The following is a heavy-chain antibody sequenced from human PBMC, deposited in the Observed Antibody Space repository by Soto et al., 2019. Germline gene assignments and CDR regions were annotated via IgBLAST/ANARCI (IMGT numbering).Heavy chain of an antibody. CDR3: ARRGGVATNAFEI. J-gene: IGHJ3*02. Sequence: QLQLQESGPGLVKPSETLSLTCTVSGGSISSSSYYWGWIRQPPGKGLEWIGIIYYSGSTYYNPSLKSRVTISVDTSKNQFSLKLSSVTAADTAVYYCARRGGVATNAFEISGQGTMVTVSS. CDR1: GGSISSSSYY. D-gene: IGHD5-12*01. CDR2: IYYSGST. V-gene: IGHV4-39*01.